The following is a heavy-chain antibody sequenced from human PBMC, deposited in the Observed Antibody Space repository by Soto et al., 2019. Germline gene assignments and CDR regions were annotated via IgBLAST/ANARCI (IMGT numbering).Heavy chain of an antibody. CDR2: ISSSGSIL. D-gene: IGHD5-12*01. CDR3: AREFSGYDSYFDY. V-gene: IGHV3-11*01. Sequence: QVQLVESGGGLVKPGGSLRLSCAASGFTFSDYYMSWIRQAPGKGLEWGSYISSSGSILYYSDSVKGRFIISRDNAKNSLYLQMNSLRAEDTAVYYCAREFSGYDSYFDYWGQGTLVTVSS. CDR1: GFTFSDYY. J-gene: IGHJ4*02.